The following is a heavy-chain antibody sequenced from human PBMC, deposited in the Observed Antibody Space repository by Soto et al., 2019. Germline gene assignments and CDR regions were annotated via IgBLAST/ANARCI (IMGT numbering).Heavy chain of an antibody. J-gene: IGHJ5*02. V-gene: IGHV5-51*01. CDR3: ARGRGEAYCSSTSCRPATKNWFDT. CDR2: IYPGDSAT. CDR1: GYSFTSYW. Sequence: EVQLVQSGAEVKKPGESLKISCKGSGYSFTSYWIGWVRQMPGKGLEWMGIIYPGDSATRYSPSFQGQVTISADKSISSGYQQWSSLKASDPAMYYCARGRGEAYCSSTSCRPATKNWFDTWGQGTLVTVSS. D-gene: IGHD2-2*01.